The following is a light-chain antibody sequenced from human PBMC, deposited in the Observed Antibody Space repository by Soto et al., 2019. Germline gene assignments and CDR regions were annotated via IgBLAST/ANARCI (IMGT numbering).Light chain of an antibody. J-gene: IGLJ3*02. CDR1: TSDVGAYSF. CDR2: DVN. V-gene: IGLV2-11*01. CDR3: QSYDSSLSGSV. Sequence: QSALTQPRSVSGSPGQSITISCTGSTSDVGAYSFASWYQQHPGAAPKLLIHDVNKRPPGVPDRFSASKSGNTASLTISGLQAEDEADYYCQSYDSSLSGSVFGGGTKLTVL.